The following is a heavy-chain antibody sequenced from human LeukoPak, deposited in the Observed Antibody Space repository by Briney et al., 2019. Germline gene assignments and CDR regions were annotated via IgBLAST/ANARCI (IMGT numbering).Heavy chain of an antibody. J-gene: IGHJ4*02. D-gene: IGHD6-19*01. Sequence: GGSLRLSCAVSGFTFSSYAMSWVRQAPGKGLEWVSVISGSGGNTYYADSVKGRFTISRDNSKNTLYLNMNSLRAEDTAAYYCAKEYSSGWGDFDYWGQGTLVTVSS. CDR1: GFTFSSYA. CDR3: AKEYSSGWGDFDY. V-gene: IGHV3-23*01. CDR2: ISGSGGNT.